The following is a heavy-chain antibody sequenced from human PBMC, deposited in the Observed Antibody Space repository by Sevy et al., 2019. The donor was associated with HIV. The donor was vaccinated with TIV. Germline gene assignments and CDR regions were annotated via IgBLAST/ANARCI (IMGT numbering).Heavy chain of an antibody. D-gene: IGHD6-13*01. Sequence: GGSLRLSCAASGFTFSSYAMHWVRQAPGKGLEWVAVISYDGSNKYYADSVKGRFTISRDNSKNTLYLQMNSLRAEDTAVYYCARASLAAAGTSYYYYGMDVWGQGTTVTVPS. V-gene: IGHV3-30*04. CDR3: ARASLAAAGTSYYYYGMDV. J-gene: IGHJ6*02. CDR2: ISYDGSNK. CDR1: GFTFSSYA.